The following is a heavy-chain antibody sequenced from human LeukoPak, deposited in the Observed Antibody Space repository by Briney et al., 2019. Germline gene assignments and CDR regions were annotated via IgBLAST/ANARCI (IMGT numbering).Heavy chain of an antibody. Sequence: GGSLRLSCAASGFTFSNAWMSWVRQAPGKVLEWVGRIKSKTDGGTTDYAAPVKGRFTISRDDSKNTLYLQMNSLKTEDTAVYYCTIGPMVRGVIDYYGMDVWGKGTTVAVSS. V-gene: IGHV3-15*01. J-gene: IGHJ6*04. CDR2: IKSKTDGGTT. CDR1: GFTFSNAW. D-gene: IGHD3-10*01. CDR3: TIGPMVRGVIDYYGMDV.